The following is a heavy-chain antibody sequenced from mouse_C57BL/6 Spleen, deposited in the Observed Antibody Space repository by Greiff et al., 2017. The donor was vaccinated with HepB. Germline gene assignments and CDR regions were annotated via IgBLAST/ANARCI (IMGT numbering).Heavy chain of an antibody. V-gene: IGHV1-80*01. CDR1: GYAFSSYW. CDR3: ARGATVVAPGY. CDR2: IYPGDGDT. D-gene: IGHD1-1*01. Sequence: QVQLQQSGAELVKPGASVKISCKASGYAFSSYWMNWVKQRPGKGLEWIGQIYPGDGDTNYNGKFKGKATLTADKSSSTAYMQLSSLTSEDSAVYFCARGATVVAPGYWGQGTTLTVSS. J-gene: IGHJ2*01.